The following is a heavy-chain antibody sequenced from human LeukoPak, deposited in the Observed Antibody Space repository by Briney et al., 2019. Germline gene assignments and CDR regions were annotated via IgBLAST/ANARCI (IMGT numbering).Heavy chain of an antibody. CDR3: VKGLVQTTMSYSVDY. CDR1: GFTFSSYG. V-gene: IGHV3-30*18. CDR2: ISSDGSKN. J-gene: IGHJ4*02. D-gene: IGHD1-1*01. Sequence: PGGSLRLSCAASGFTFSSYGMHWVRQAPGKGLEWVALISSDGSKNIYADPVKGRFTVSRDNSKNTLYLQMSSLRAEDTAVYYCVKGLVQTTMSYSVDYWGQGALVTVSS.